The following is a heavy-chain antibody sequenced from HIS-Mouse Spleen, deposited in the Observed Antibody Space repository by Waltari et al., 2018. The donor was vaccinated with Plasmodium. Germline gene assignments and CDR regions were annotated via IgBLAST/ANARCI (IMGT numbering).Heavy chain of an antibody. V-gene: IGHV2-70*15. CDR2: IDWDDDK. J-gene: IGHJ6*02. CDR3: ARTTYSSSSAKYYYDGMDV. Sequence: QVTLRESGPALVKPTQTLTLTCTFSGFSLSTSGMCVTWIRQPPGKALEWLARIDWDDDKYYSTALKTRLTISKDTSKNQVVLTMTNMDPVDTATYYCARTTYSSSSAKYYYDGMDVWGQGTTVTVSS. CDR1: GFSLSTSGMC. D-gene: IGHD6-6*01.